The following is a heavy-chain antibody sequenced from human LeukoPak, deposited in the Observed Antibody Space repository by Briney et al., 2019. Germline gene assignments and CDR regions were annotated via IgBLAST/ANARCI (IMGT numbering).Heavy chain of an antibody. CDR1: GFTFSSYS. CDR3: ARVSAATENYYYYYMDV. Sequence: GGSLRLSCAASGFTFSSYSMNWVRQAPGKGLEWVSSISSSSSYIYYADSVKGRFTISRDNAKNSLYLQMNSLRAEDTAVYYCARVSAATENYYYYYMDVWGKGTTVTISS. V-gene: IGHV3-21*04. J-gene: IGHJ6*03. D-gene: IGHD2-15*01. CDR2: ISSSSSYI.